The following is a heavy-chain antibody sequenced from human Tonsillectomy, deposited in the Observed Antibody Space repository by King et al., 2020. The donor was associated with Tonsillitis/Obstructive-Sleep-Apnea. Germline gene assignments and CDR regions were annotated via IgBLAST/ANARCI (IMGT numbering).Heavy chain of an antibody. Sequence: VQLVESGAEVKKPGSSVKVSCKASGGTFSGYALNWVRQAPGQGLEWMGRIIPIFNIANYAQKFQGRVTITADKSTSTAYMELNSLGSEDTAMYYCARDAGYCTTPSCYKPLDYWGQGTLVTVSS. CDR2: IIPIFNIA. D-gene: IGHD2-2*02. V-gene: IGHV1-69*09. J-gene: IGHJ4*02. CDR1: GGTFSGYA. CDR3: ARDAGYCTTPSCYKPLDY.